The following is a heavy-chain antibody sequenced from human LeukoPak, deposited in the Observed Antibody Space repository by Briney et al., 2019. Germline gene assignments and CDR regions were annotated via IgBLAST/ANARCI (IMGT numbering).Heavy chain of an antibody. D-gene: IGHD3-9*01. J-gene: IGHJ4*02. CDR1: GFTFSSYW. Sequence: GGSLRLSCAASGFTFSSYWMSWVRQAPGKGLEWVANIKQDGSEKYYVDSVKGRFTISRDNAKNSLYLQMNSLRAEDTAVYYCARDNADYDILTGYYYVFDYWGQGTLVTVSS. CDR3: ARDNADYDILTGYYYVFDY. CDR2: IKQDGSEK. V-gene: IGHV3-7*01.